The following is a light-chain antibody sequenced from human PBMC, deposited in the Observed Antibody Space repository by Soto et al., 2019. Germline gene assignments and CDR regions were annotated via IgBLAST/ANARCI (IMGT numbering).Light chain of an antibody. Sequence: SYELTQPPSVAVAPGETARISCGGNNIGSKSLFWYQQKAGQAPLLVIYYDTNRPSGIPARFSGSNSGNPATLTISGVEVGEEADYYGQVWELNSGHREVFGGGTKLTVL. J-gene: IGLJ2*01. V-gene: IGLV3-21*01. CDR3: QVWELNSGHREV. CDR1: NIGSKS. CDR2: YDT.